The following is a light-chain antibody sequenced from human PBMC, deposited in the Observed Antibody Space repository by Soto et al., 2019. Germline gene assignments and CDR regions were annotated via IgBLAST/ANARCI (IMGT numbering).Light chain of an antibody. V-gene: IGKV1-9*01. CDR3: QQVNSYPQT. J-gene: IGKJ5*01. CDR2: AAF. CDR1: QGIGTY. Sequence: IQLTQSPASLSSSLGDRVTISWRASQGIGTYLAWYQQKPGKAPKLLIYAAFTLHSGVPARFRGSRSGTDFTLTISSLQPEDFATYYCQQVNSYPQTFGQGTRLEI.